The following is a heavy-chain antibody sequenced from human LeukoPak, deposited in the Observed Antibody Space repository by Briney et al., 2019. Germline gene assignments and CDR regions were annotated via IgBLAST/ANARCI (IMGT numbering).Heavy chain of an antibody. CDR2: IYHSGST. J-gene: IGHJ4*02. Sequence: SETLSLTCAVSGGSISSGGYSWSWIRQPPGKGLEWFGYIYHSGSTYYNPSLKSRVNISVDRSKNQFSLKLSSVTAADTAVYYCARGPQWLGDYFDYWGQGTLVTVSS. D-gene: IGHD6-19*01. V-gene: IGHV4-30-2*01. CDR1: GGSISSGGYS. CDR3: ARGPQWLGDYFDY.